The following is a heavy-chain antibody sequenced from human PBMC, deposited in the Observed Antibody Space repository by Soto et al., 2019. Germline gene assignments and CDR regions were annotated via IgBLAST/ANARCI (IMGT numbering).Heavy chain of an antibody. D-gene: IGHD2-2*01. J-gene: IGHJ6*02. Sequence: GGSLRLSCAASGFTFSSYSMNWVRQAPGKGLEWVSSISSSSSYIYYADSVKGRFTISGDNAKNSLYLQMNSLRAEDTAVYYCAREIIVVVPAARPTYYYYGMDVWGQGTTVTVSS. CDR3: AREIIVVVPAARPTYYYYGMDV. V-gene: IGHV3-21*01. CDR2: ISSSSSYI. CDR1: GFTFSSYS.